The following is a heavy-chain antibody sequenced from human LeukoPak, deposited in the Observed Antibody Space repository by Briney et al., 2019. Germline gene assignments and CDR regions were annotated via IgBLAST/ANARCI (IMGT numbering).Heavy chain of an antibody. J-gene: IGHJ5*02. D-gene: IGHD3-10*01. V-gene: IGHV4-34*01. CDR1: GGSFSGYY. CDR2: INHSGST. Sequence: SETLSLTCAVYGGSFSGYYWSWIRQPPGKGLEWIGEINHSGSTNYNPSLKSRVTISVDTSKNQFSLKLSSVTAADTAVYYCACFYGSGSYYAPWGQGTLVTVSS. CDR3: ACFYGSGSYYAP.